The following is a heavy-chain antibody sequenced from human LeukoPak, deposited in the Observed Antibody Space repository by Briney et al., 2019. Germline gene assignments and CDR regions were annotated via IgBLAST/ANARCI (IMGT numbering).Heavy chain of an antibody. Sequence: GGSLRLSCADSGSNFEDYGMSWVRQAPGKGLEWVSGINWNGGDTDYADSVKGRFTISRDNAKNSLYLQMNSLRAEDTALYYCARREAAFGKKYFQYWGQGTLVTVSS. CDR3: ARREAAFGKKYFQY. CDR2: INWNGGDT. J-gene: IGHJ1*01. D-gene: IGHD3-3*02. V-gene: IGHV3-20*04. CDR1: GSNFEDYG.